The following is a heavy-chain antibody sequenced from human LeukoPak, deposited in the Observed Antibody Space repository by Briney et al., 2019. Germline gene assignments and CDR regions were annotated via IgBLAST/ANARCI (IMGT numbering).Heavy chain of an antibody. Sequence: GGSLRLSCAASGFTFSSYAMSWVRQAPGKGLEWVSAISGSGGSTYYADSVKGRFTISRDNSKNTLYLQMNSLRAEDTAVYYCAKDSSGYAGCSGGSCYPHALDYWGQGTLVTVSS. V-gene: IGHV3-23*01. CDR3: AKDSSGYAGCSGGSCYPHALDY. J-gene: IGHJ4*02. CDR2: ISGSGGST. CDR1: GFTFSSYA. D-gene: IGHD2-15*01.